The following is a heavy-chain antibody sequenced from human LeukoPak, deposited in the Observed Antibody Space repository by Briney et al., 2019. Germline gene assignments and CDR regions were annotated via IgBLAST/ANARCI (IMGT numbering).Heavy chain of an antibody. J-gene: IGHJ3*02. CDR2: IYSGGST. CDR1: GFSVSSNY. D-gene: IGHD5-24*01. Sequence: GGSLRLSCAASGFSVSSNYMSWVRQAPGKGVEWVAVIYSGGSTYYAESVKGRFTISSDNSKNTLYLQMNSLRAEDTAVYYCATSHPQFDAFDIWGQGTMVTVSS. CDR3: ATSHPQFDAFDI. V-gene: IGHV3-53*01.